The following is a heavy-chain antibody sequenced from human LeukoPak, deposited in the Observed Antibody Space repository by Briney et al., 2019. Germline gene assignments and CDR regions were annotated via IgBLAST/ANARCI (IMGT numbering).Heavy chain of an antibody. CDR1: GFTFSTYW. CDR2: IKGDGSEK. V-gene: IGHV3-7*01. J-gene: IGHJ4*02. Sequence: GGSLRLSCATSGFTFSTYWMSWVRQAPGKGLEWVANIKGDGSEKNYVGSVKGRFTISRDNAKNSLYLQMNSLRAEDTAVYYCAKDSPFGGNWGQGTLVTVSS. CDR3: AKDSPFGGN. D-gene: IGHD1-26*01.